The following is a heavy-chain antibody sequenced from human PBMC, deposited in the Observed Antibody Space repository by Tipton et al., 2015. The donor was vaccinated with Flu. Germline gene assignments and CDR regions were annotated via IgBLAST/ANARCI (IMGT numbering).Heavy chain of an antibody. J-gene: IGHJ4*02. D-gene: IGHD2-21*01. CDR1: GGSFSGYY. Sequence: TLSLTCAVYGGSFSGYYWSWIRQPPGKGLEWIGEINHSGSTNYNPSLKSRVTISVDTSKNQFSLKLSSVTAADTAVYYCARGHENGGGGKDFDYWGQGTLVTVSS. CDR3: ARGHENGGGGKDFDY. CDR2: INHSGST. V-gene: IGHV4-34*01.